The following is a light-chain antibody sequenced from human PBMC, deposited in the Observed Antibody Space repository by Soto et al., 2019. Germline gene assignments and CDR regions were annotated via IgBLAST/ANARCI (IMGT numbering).Light chain of an antibody. CDR2: EGS. CDR3: CSHAGSSTFV. CDR1: SSDVGSYNL. V-gene: IGLV2-23*01. J-gene: IGLJ1*01. Sequence: QSVLTQPASVSGSPGQSITISCTGTSSDVGSYNLVSWYQRHPGKAPKLMIYEGSKRPSGVSNRFSGSKSGNTASLTIPGLQAEDEADYYCCSHAGSSTFVFGTGTKVTVL.